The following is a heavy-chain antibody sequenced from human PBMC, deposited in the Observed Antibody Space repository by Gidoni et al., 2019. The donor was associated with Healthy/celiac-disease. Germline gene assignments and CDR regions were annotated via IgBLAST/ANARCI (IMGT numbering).Heavy chain of an antibody. CDR2: ISSSSSYT. CDR1: GFTFSDYY. Sequence: QVQLVESGGGLVKPGGSLRLSCAASGFTFSDYYMSWIRQAPGKGLEWVLYISSSSSYTNYADSVKGRFTISRDNAKNSLYLQMNSLRAEDTAVYYCARDSKLIAAAGPFLFDYWGQGTLVTVSS. D-gene: IGHD6-13*01. V-gene: IGHV3-11*05. J-gene: IGHJ4*02. CDR3: ARDSKLIAAAGPFLFDY.